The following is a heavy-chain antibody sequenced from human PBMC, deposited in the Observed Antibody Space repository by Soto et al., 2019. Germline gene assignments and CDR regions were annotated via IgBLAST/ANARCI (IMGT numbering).Heavy chain of an antibody. V-gene: IGHV3-30*18. Sequence: QVQLVESGGGVVQPGRSLRLSCAASGFTFSSYGMHWVRQAPGKGLEWVAVISYDGSNKYYADSVKGRFTISRDNSKNTLYLQMNSLRAEDTAVYYCAKEKELQIDFDSWGQGTLVTVSS. D-gene: IGHD1-26*01. CDR3: AKEKELQIDFDS. J-gene: IGHJ4*02. CDR2: ISYDGSNK. CDR1: GFTFSSYG.